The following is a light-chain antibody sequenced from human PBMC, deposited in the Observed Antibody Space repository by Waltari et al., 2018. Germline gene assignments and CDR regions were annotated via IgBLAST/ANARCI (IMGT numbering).Light chain of an antibody. Sequence: EFVFTQSPPTLSLSPGERAHLSDSATQTVNWDLAWYQQRPGQDPRLFILATSNRGTGIPDRISGSGSATDLPLTISRLGPGESAVYYCQQRRDWPLAFGGGTKVGSK. CDR2: ATS. J-gene: IGKJ4*01. CDR3: QQRRDWPLA. CDR1: QTVNWD. V-gene: IGKV3-11*01.